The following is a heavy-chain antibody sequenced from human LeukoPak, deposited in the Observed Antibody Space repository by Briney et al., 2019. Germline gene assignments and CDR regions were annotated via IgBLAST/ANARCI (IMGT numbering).Heavy chain of an antibody. V-gene: IGHV1-2*02. J-gene: IGHJ4*02. CDR2: INPNSGGT. CDR3: ARGGYVVVVAATQAGTDY. CDR1: GYTFTGYY. Sequence: ASVKVSCKASGYTFTGYYMHWVRQAPGQGLEWVGWINPNSGGTNYAQKFQGRVTMTRDTSISTAYMELSRLRSDDTAVYYCARGGYVVVVAATQAGTDYWGQGTLVTVSS. D-gene: IGHD2-15*01.